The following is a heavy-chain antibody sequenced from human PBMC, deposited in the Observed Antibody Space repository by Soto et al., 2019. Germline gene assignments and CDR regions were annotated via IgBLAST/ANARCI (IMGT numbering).Heavy chain of an antibody. J-gene: IGHJ4*02. Sequence: SVKVSCKASGYTFTSYAMHWVRQAPGQRLEWMGWINAGNGNTKYSQKFQGRVTITRDTSASTAYMELSSLRSEDTAVYYCARDYVTIFGVVIPFDYWGQGTLVTVSS. CDR1: GYTFTSYA. CDR2: INAGNGNT. V-gene: IGHV1-3*01. CDR3: ARDYVTIFGVVIPFDY. D-gene: IGHD3-3*01.